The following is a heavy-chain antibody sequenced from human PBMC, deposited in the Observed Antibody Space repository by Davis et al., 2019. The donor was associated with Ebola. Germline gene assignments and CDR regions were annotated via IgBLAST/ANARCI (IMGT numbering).Heavy chain of an antibody. D-gene: IGHD1-1*01. Sequence: GGSLRLSCAASGFTFSGNYMSWVRQAPGKGLEWVSSIFSGGKIFYADSVKGRFSISRDTSKNRLYLQMSSLGVEDTGVYYCADVETGSAYWGQGTLVTVSS. V-gene: IGHV3-66*01. J-gene: IGHJ4*02. CDR3: ADVETGSAY. CDR2: IFSGGKI. CDR1: GFTFSGNY.